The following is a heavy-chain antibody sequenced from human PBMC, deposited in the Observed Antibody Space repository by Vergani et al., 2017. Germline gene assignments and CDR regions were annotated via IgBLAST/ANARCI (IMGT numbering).Heavy chain of an antibody. Sequence: QVQLVESGGGVVQPGRSLRLSCAASGFTFSSYGMHWVRQAPGKGLEWVAVIWYDGSNKYYADSVKGRFTISRDNSKNTLYLQMNSLRAEDTAVYYCARRDSSGYYYVDYWGQGTLVTVSS. CDR3: ARRDSSGYYYVDY. CDR1: GFTFSSYG. J-gene: IGHJ4*02. V-gene: IGHV3-33*08. D-gene: IGHD3-22*01. CDR2: IWYDGSNK.